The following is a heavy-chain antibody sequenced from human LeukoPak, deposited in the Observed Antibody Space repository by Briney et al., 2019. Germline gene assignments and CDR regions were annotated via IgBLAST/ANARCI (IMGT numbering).Heavy chain of an antibody. Sequence: VGSLRLSCAASGFTVRSNYMSWVRQAPGKGLEWVSIIYSGGSTYYTDSVKGRFTISRDNSNNTLYLQMNSLRVEDTAVYYCARDEWELLRAYWGQGTLVTVSS. J-gene: IGHJ4*02. CDR2: IYSGGST. CDR3: ARDEWELLRAY. CDR1: GFTVRSNY. V-gene: IGHV3-66*02. D-gene: IGHD1-26*01.